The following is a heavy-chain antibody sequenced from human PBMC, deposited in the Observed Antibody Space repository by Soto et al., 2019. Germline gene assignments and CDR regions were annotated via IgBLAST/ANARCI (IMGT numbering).Heavy chain of an antibody. D-gene: IGHD3-22*01. Sequence: GGSLRLSCAASGFTFISYAMSWVRQAPGNGLEWVSAISGSGGSTYYADSVKGRFTISRDNSKNTLYLQMNSLRAEDTAVYYCAKPNTYYYDSVSWGQGTMVTVSS. CDR1: GFTFISYA. CDR3: AKPNTYYYDSVS. V-gene: IGHV3-23*01. CDR2: ISGSGGST. J-gene: IGHJ3*01.